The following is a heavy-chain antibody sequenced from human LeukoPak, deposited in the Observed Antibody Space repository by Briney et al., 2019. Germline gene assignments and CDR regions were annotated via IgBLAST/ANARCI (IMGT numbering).Heavy chain of an antibody. CDR1: GGSFSGYN. J-gene: IGHJ6*03. V-gene: IGHV4-34*01. CDR3: ARGRSSMVRGYYYYYMDV. CDR2: INHSGST. D-gene: IGHD3-10*01. Sequence: SETLSLTCAVYGGSFSGYNWNWIRQPPGKGLEWIGEINHSGSTNYNLSLKSRVIISLDTSKKQFSLKLSSVTAADTAVYYCARGRSSMVRGYYYYYMDVWGKGTTVTISS.